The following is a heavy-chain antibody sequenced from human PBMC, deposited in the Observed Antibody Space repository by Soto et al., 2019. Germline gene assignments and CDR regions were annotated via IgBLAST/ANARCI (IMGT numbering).Heavy chain of an antibody. CDR1: GFTFSRYW. Sequence: LILSCAACGFTFSRYWMSWVRQAPGKWLEWVANIKQDGSEKYYVDSVKGRFTISRDNAKNSLYLQMNSLRAEDTAVYYCARDKRPDYWGQGTLVTVSS. CDR2: IKQDGSEK. CDR3: ARDKRPDY. V-gene: IGHV3-7*01. J-gene: IGHJ4*02.